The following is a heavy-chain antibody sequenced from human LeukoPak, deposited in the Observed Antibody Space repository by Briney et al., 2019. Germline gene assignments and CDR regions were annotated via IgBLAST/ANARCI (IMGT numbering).Heavy chain of an antibody. Sequence: ASVKVSCKASGYTFTSYDINWVRQATGQGLEWMGWMNPNSGNTGYAQKFQGRVTMTRNTSISTAYMELSSLRSEDTAVYYCARKDIVVTRYCYYYMDVWGKGTTVTVSS. CDR2: MNPNSGNT. J-gene: IGHJ6*03. V-gene: IGHV1-8*01. D-gene: IGHD2-15*01. CDR1: GYTFTSYD. CDR3: ARKDIVVTRYCYYYMDV.